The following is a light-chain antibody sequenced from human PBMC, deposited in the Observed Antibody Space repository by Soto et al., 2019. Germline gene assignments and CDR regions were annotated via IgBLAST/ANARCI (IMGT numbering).Light chain of an antibody. CDR3: QQSYSSTWT. Sequence: DIQMTQSPSSLSASVGDRVTITCQSSQDIKYLNWYQQKPGKAPNLLIYATSSLQSGVPSRFSGSGSGTEFTLTISSLQREDFAIYYCQQSYSSTWTFGQGTKVEIK. J-gene: IGKJ1*01. V-gene: IGKV1-39*01. CDR2: ATS. CDR1: QDIKY.